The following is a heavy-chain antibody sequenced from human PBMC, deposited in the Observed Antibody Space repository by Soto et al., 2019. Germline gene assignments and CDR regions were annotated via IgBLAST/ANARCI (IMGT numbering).Heavy chain of an antibody. CDR1: GGSISSYY. J-gene: IGHJ4*02. CDR2: IYYSGST. Sequence: PSETLSLTCTVSGGSISSYYWSWIRQPPGKGLEWIGYIYYSGSTNYNPSLKSRVTISLDTPKNQFSPKLSSVTAAATAVYYCARHPCIAARPDCSAQGTLVTV. V-gene: IGHV4-59*08. D-gene: IGHD6-6*01. CDR3: ARHPCIAARPDC.